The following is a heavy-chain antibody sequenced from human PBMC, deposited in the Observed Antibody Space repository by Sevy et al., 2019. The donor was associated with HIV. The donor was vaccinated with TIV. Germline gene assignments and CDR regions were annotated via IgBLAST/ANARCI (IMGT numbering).Heavy chain of an antibody. J-gene: IGHJ6*02. D-gene: IGHD5-12*01. CDR3: ARSGGYSDYGMDV. CDR1: GFTFSSYD. CDR2: VGPAGDP. Sequence: GGSLRLSCVASGFTFSSYDMHWVRQVTGKGLEWVSGVGPAGDPFYPGSVKGRFTISRENAKNSFYLQMNSLRAGDTAAYYCARSGGYSDYGMDVWGQGTTVTVSS. V-gene: IGHV3-13*05.